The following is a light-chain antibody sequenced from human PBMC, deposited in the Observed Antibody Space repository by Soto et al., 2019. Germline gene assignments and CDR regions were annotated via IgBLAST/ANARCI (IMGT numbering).Light chain of an antibody. CDR3: QQYDNLPST. J-gene: IGKJ2*01. CDR2: DAS. Sequence: DIQMTQSPSSLSASVGDRVTITCQASQDISNYLNWYQQKPGKAPKLLIYDASNLETGVPSRFXXXXXXXXXXXXXXSLQHEDIATYYCQQYDNLPSTFGQGTKLEIK. V-gene: IGKV1-33*01. CDR1: QDISNY.